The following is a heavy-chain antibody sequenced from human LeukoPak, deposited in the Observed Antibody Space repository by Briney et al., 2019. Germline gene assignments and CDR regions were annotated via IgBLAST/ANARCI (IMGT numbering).Heavy chain of an antibody. CDR3: TTYVGATAY. CDR2: IKTKTDDGAT. J-gene: IGHJ4*02. D-gene: IGHD1-26*01. CDR1: GCTFRYAR. Sequence: GGSLALCCAASGCTFRYARMIWVPQAPGKGLEWVGRIKTKTDDGATDYSAPVKARFTISRDDSKTTLYLQMNGLKTEDTAIYYCTTYVGATAYWGQGTLVTVSS. V-gene: IGHV3-15*01.